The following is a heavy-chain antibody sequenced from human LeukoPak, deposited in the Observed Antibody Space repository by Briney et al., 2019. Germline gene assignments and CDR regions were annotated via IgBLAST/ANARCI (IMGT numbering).Heavy chain of an antibody. J-gene: IGHJ3*02. CDR2: ISSSSSNI. V-gene: IGHV3-21*01. Sequence: PGGSLRLSCAASGFTFSSYSMNWVRQAPGKGLEWVSSISSSSSNIYYAESVKGRFTISRDNAKNSLYLQMNSLRAEDTAVYYCARDFIPYGGSYIDAFDILGQGRMVTVSS. CDR1: GFTFSSYS. D-gene: IGHD1-26*01. CDR3: ARDFIPYGGSYIDAFDI.